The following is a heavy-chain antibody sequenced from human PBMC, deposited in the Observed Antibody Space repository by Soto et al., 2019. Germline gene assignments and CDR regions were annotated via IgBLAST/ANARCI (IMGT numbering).Heavy chain of an antibody. CDR3: AKHRRTVAVTGGMDV. J-gene: IGHJ6*02. D-gene: IGHD6-19*01. CDR2: ISVGSGTA. Sequence: GGSLRLSCADSGFTFSSHAMSWVRQAPGRGLEWVSSISVGSGTANYADSVKGRFTISRDDSRDTLSLQMNSLRAEDTAIYYCAKHRRTVAVTGGMDVWGQGTTVTVSS. V-gene: IGHV3-23*01. CDR1: GFTFSSHA.